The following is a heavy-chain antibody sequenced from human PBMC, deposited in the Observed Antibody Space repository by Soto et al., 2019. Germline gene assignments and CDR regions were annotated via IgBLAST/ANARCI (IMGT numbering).Heavy chain of an antibody. V-gene: IGHV3-23*01. D-gene: IGHD2-2*01. J-gene: IGHJ4*02. CDR3: AKELIGYCISTSCDGWLQDY. CDR1: GFTFSSYA. Sequence: GGSLRLSCAASGFTFSSYAMSWVRQAPGKGLEWVSAISGSGGSTYYADSVKGRFTISRDNSKNTLYLQMNSLRAEDTAVYYCAKELIGYCISTSCDGWLQDYWGQGTLVNVSS. CDR2: ISGSGGST.